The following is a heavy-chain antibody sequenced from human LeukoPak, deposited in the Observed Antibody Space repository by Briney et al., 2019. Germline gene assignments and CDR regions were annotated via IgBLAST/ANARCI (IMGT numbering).Heavy chain of an antibody. J-gene: IGHJ4*02. V-gene: IGHV4-59*01. Sequence: SETLSLTYTVSGASISGYYWSWIRQPPGKGLEWIGYIYYSGSTNYNPSLRSRVTISVDTSKNQFSLKLSSVTAADTAVYYCAREDKSSWFDYWGQGTLVTVSS. CDR3: AREDKSSWFDY. CDR1: GASISGYY. CDR2: IYYSGST. D-gene: IGHD6-13*01.